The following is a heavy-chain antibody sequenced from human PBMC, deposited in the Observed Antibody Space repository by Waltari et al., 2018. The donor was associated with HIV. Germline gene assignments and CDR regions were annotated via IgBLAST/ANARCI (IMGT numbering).Heavy chain of an antibody. CDR2: TPYDGSDE. CDR1: VHNVIPFA. CDR3: ATDFKARGLEPSFLDS. D-gene: IGHD3-10*01. Sequence: VRLVESGGGVIQPGVSRRLPSPASVHNVIPFAFQWVRHVPGKGLDWVAFTPYDGSDEYYLTSVKGRFTISKDNSRGILTLQMNSLRPEDTALYFCATDFKARGLEPSFLDSWGQGTLVTVSS. V-gene: IGHV3-30*02. J-gene: IGHJ4*02.